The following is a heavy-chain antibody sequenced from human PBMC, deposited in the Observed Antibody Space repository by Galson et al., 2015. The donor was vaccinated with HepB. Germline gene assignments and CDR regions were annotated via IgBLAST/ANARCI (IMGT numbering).Heavy chain of an antibody. V-gene: IGHV3-49*04. CDR3: TRSGAGYDYLDY. D-gene: IGHD5-18*01. Sequence: SLRLSCAASGFTFGDYAMNWVRQAPGKGLEWVGFIRSKAYGGTPEYAASVKGRFTISRDDSKSIAYLQMNSLKTGDTAVYYCTRSGAGYDYLDYWGQGTLVTVSS. CDR2: IRSKAYGGTP. CDR1: GFTFGDYA. J-gene: IGHJ4*02.